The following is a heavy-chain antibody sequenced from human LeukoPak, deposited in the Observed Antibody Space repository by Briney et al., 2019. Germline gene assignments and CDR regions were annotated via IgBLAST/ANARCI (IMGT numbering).Heavy chain of an antibody. CDR3: ARSVGGEELRFLEWLLIGYFDY. CDR2: IYYSGST. D-gene: IGHD3-3*01. Sequence: SETLSLTCTVSGGSISSSSYYWGWIRQPPGKGLEWIGSIYYSGSTYYNPSLKSRVTISVDTSKNQFSLKLSSVTAADTAVYYCARSVGGEELRFLEWLLIGYFDYWGQGTLVTVSS. CDR1: GGSISSSSYY. J-gene: IGHJ4*02. V-gene: IGHV4-39*01.